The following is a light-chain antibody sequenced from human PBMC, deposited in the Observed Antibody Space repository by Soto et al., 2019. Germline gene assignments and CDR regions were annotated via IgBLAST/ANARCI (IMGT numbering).Light chain of an antibody. Sequence: IVLPQSPGTLSLSPGERGTLSCRASQSLSSNYLAWYQQKPGQAPRLLIYGVSSRATGVPVSFSGSGSGTDFTLTISRLEPEDFAVYYCQQYVSAPITFGQGTRLEIK. CDR2: GVS. CDR1: QSLSSNY. V-gene: IGKV3-20*01. CDR3: QQYVSAPIT. J-gene: IGKJ5*01.